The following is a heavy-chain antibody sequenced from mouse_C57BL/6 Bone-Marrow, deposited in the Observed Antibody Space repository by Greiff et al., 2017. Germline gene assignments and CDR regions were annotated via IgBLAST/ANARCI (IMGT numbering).Heavy chain of an antibody. CDR1: EYEFPSHD. V-gene: IGHV5-2*01. CDR3: ARQLRIRAYFDY. CDR2: INSDGGST. J-gene: IGHJ2*01. D-gene: IGHD3-2*02. Sequence: VMLVESGGGLVQPGESLQLSCESNEYEFPSHDMSWVRKTPEKRLELVAAINSDGGSTYYPATMEGRFIISRDNTKKTLYLQMSSLRSWDTTLYYCARQLRIRAYFDYGGQGTTLTVSS.